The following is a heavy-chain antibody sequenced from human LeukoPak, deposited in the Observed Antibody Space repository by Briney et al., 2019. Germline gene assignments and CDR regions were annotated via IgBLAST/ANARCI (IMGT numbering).Heavy chain of an antibody. J-gene: IGHJ6*02. V-gene: IGHV1-18*01. CDR1: GYTFTSYG. CDR2: ISAYSGDT. Sequence: ASVKVSCKASGYTFTSYGISWVRQAPGQGLEWMGWISAYSGDTNYAQKFQGRATMTTDTSTSTAYMELRSLSSDDTAVYYCARSGRYYYDSSGYYFYYYYGMDVWGQGTTVTVSS. CDR3: ARSGRYYYDSSGYYFYYYYGMDV. D-gene: IGHD3-22*01.